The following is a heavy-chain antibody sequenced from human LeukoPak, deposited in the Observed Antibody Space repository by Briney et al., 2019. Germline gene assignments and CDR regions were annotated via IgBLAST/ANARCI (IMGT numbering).Heavy chain of an antibody. Sequence: GGSLRLSCAASGFTFSSYIMNWVRQAPGKGLEWVSSISSSGSYIYYADSVKGRFTISRDNAKNSLYLQMNSLRAEDTAVYYCARDKNYYDSSGYYEQYYFDYWGQGTLVTVSS. D-gene: IGHD3-22*01. CDR1: GFTFSSYI. J-gene: IGHJ4*02. V-gene: IGHV3-21*01. CDR3: ARDKNYYDSSGYYEQYYFDY. CDR2: ISSSGSYI.